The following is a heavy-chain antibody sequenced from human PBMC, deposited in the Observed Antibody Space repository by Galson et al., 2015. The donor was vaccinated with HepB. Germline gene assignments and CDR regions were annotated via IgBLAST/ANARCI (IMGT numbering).Heavy chain of an antibody. D-gene: IGHD6-13*01. Sequence: SVKVSCKASGYTFTSYDINWVRQATGQGLEWMGWMNPNSGNTGYAQKFQGRVTMTRNTSISTAYMELSSLRSEDTAVYYCARKERYSSSWYGFYYYYMDVWGKGTTVTVSS. CDR2: MNPNSGNT. CDR1: GYTFTSYD. J-gene: IGHJ6*03. V-gene: IGHV1-8*01. CDR3: ARKERYSSSWYGFYYYYMDV.